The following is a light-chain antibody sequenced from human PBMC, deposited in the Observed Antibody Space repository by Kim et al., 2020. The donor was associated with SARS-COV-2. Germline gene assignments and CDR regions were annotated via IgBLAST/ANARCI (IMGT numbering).Light chain of an antibody. J-gene: IGLJ3*02. Sequence: SVKLTCTLSSGHSSYAIAWHQQQSEKGPRYLMKLNSDGSHSKGDGIPDRFSGSSSGAERYLTISSLQSEDEADYYCQTWGTGIRVFGGGTQLTVL. CDR1: SGHSSYA. CDR2: LNSDGSH. CDR3: QTWGTGIRV. V-gene: IGLV4-69*01.